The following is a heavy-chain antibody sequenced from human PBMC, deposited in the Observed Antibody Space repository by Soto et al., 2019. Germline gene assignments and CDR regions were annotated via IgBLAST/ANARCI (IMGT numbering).Heavy chain of an antibody. CDR1: ASMFSHYW. V-gene: IGHV5-51*03. J-gene: IGHJ4*02. CDR3: AGAYYYGSGNDYGRVFEH. D-gene: IGHD3-10*01. Sequence: ELQLVQSGAEVKKSGESLKISCEGSASMFSHYWIGWVRQMPGKGLEWMGIIYPEDSKTTYSPSSQGRVTISVDKSVSTVFLQWGSLKASDSATYYCAGAYYYGSGNDYGRVFEHWGQGTLVTVSS. CDR2: IYPEDSKT.